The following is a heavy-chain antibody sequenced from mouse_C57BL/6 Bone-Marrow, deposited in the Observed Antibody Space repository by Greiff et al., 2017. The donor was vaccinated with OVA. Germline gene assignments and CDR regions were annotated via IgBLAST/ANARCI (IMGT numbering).Heavy chain of an antibody. V-gene: IGHV1-26*01. D-gene: IGHD2-5*01. J-gene: IGHJ3*01. CDR2: INPNNGGT. CDR1: GYTFTDYY. CDR3: ASVDSNYPFAY. Sequence: VQLQQSGPELVKPGASVKISCKASGYTFTDYYMNWVKQSHGKSLEWIGDINPNNGGTSYNQKFKGKATLTVDKSSSTAYMELRSLTSEDSAVYYCASVDSNYPFAYWGQGTLVTVSA.